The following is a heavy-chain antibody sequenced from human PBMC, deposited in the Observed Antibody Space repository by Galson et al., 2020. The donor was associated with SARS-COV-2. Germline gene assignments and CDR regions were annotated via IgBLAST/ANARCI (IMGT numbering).Heavy chain of an antibody. V-gene: IGHV1-18*04. Sequence: ASVKVSCKASGYTFTSYGISRVRQAPGQGLEWMGWISAYNGNTKYAQKFQDRVTLTTDTSTGTAYMDLRSLRSDDTAVYYCARDLSSVDTAMVSYYYYGMDVWGQGTTVTVSS. CDR3: ARDLSSVDTAMVSYYYYGMDV. CDR1: GYTFTSYG. J-gene: IGHJ6*02. CDR2: ISAYNGNT. D-gene: IGHD5-18*01.